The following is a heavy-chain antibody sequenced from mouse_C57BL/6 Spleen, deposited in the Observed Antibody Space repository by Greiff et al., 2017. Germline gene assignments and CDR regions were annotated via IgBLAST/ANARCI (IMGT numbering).Heavy chain of an antibody. CDR3: AREGYYGNSFAY. CDR2: INPNNGGT. D-gene: IGHD2-1*01. J-gene: IGHJ3*01. V-gene: IGHV1-22*01. CDR1: GYTFTDYN. Sequence: EVKLQQSGPELVKPGASVKMSCKASGYTFTDYNMHWVKQSHGKSLEWIGYINPNNGGTSYNQKFKGKATLTVNKSSSTAYMELRSLTSEDSAVYYCAREGYYGNSFAYWGQGTLVTVSA.